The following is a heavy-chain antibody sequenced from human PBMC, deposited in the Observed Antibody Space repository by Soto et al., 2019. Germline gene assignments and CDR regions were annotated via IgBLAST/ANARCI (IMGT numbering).Heavy chain of an antibody. CDR3: ARDKGVTSLDY. D-gene: IGHD2-2*01. V-gene: IGHV3-33*01. Sequence: QVQLVQSEGGVVQPGRSLRLSCVMSGISFRNSGMHWVRQAPGKGLEWVAMIWSDGSSQLYADSVQGRFTISRDNSMHTLYLQMTSLRPEDTAIYYCARDKGVTSLDYWGQGTLVTVSS. CDR2: IWSDGSSQ. J-gene: IGHJ4*02. CDR1: GISFRNSG.